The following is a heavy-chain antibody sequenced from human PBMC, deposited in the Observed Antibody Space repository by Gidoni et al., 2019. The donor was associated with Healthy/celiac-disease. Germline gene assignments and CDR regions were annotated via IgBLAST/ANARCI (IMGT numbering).Heavy chain of an antibody. CDR1: RGSISSGDYY. J-gene: IGHJ5*02. CDR2: IYYSGST. D-gene: IGHD3-3*01. CDR3: ARFGVVDPRWFDP. Sequence: QVQLQESGPGLVTPSQTLSLTCTVPRGSISSGDYYWSWTRQPPGKGLEWIGYIYYSGSTYYNPSLKSRVTISVDTSKNQFSLKLSSVTAADTAVYYCARFGVVDPRWFDPWGQGTLVTVSS. V-gene: IGHV4-30-4*01.